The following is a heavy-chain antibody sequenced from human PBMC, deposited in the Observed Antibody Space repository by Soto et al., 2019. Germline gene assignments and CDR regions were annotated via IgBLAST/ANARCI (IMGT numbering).Heavy chain of an antibody. CDR2: INPSDDST. J-gene: IGHJ4*02. CDR3: ARDRFGSSTFDY. V-gene: IGHV1-46*04. D-gene: IGHD6-6*01. Sequence: QVQLVQSGAEVREPGASVKVSCKASGYNFASNHMPWVRQTPGQGLEWMGIINPSDDSTSYAQKLQGRVTETGDTPTHKVYMELSGLTSGNTAVYSGARDRFGSSTFDYWGPGTRVTVSS. CDR1: GYNFASNH.